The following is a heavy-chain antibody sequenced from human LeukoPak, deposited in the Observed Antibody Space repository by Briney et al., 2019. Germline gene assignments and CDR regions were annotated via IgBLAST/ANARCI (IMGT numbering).Heavy chain of an antibody. CDR2: INHSGST. J-gene: IGHJ6*03. CDR1: GGSFSGYY. D-gene: IGHD6-13*01. Sequence: SETLSLTCAVYGGSFSGYYWSWIRQPPGKGLEWIGEINHSGSTNYNPSLKSRVTISVGTSKNQFSLKLSSVTAADTAVYYCARGLNRIAAAGPPKYYYYMDVWGKGTTVTVSS. V-gene: IGHV4-34*01. CDR3: ARGLNRIAAAGPPKYYYYMDV.